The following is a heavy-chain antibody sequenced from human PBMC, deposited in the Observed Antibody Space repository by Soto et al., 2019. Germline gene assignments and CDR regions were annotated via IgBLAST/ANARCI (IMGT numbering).Heavy chain of an antibody. Sequence: QVHLVQSGVEVKTPGASVKVSCQASGYTFFTYDISWVRQAPGQGLEWMGWISTYSGDTTYGQKFQGRVTMTKDTSTTTADPELRSLRSHDRGVYYCARHHGTTTSENWFDPRGQGTLVTVSS. D-gene: IGHD3-3*01. CDR2: ISTYSGDT. CDR1: GYTFFTYD. CDR3: ARHHGTTTSENWFDP. V-gene: IGHV1-18*01. J-gene: IGHJ5*02.